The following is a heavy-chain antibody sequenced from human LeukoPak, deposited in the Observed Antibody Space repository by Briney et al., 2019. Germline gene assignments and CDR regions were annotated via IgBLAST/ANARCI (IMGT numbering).Heavy chain of an antibody. V-gene: IGHV1-2*02. CDR2: INPNSGGT. Sequence: ASVKVSCEASGYTFTGYYMHWVRQAPGQGLEWMGWINPNSGGTNYAQKFQGRVTMTRDTSISTAYMELSRLRSDDTAVYYCARGPGVHYGMDVWGQGTTVTVSS. D-gene: IGHD3-10*01. CDR1: GYTFTGYY. CDR3: ARGPGVHYGMDV. J-gene: IGHJ6*02.